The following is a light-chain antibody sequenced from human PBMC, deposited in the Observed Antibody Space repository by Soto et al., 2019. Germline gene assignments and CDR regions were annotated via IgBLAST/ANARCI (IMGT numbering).Light chain of an antibody. CDR3: SSYTDVVTLDV. V-gene: IGLV2-14*01. Sequence: QSALTQPASVSGSLGQSITISCTGTSTDFGGQNYVSWYQQHPGRAPKLILYEVSNRPSGISNPFSGSKSGNTASLTISGLQYEDEADYYWSSYTDVVTLDVLGPGTKVTVL. CDR2: EVS. J-gene: IGLJ1*01. CDR1: STDFGGQNY.